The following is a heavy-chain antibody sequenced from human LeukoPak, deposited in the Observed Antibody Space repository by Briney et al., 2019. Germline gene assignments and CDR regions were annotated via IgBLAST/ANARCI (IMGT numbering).Heavy chain of an antibody. J-gene: IGHJ4*02. CDR2: INTDGSST. CDR3: ARVKYYYDSSGYYRREQNFDY. CDR1: GFTFSSYW. D-gene: IGHD3-22*01. V-gene: IGHV3-74*01. Sequence: GGSLRLSCAASGFTFSSYWMHWVRQAPGKGLVWVSRINTDGSSTSYADSVKGRFTISRDNAKNTLYLKMNSLRAEDTAVYYCARVKYYYDSSGYYRREQNFDYWGQGTLVTVSS.